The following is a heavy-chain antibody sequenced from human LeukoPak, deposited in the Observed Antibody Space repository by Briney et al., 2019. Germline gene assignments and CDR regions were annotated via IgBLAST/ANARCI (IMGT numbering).Heavy chain of an antibody. D-gene: IGHD5-24*01. CDR2: ISSRSTYI. Sequence: GGSLRLSCAASRFTFSTYSMNWVRQAPGKGLEWVSSISSRSTYIYYADSVKGRFTISRDNAKNSLYLQMNSLRAEDTAVYYCAKRGGGDGYNSVNFYFDYWGQGTLVTVSS. CDR3: AKRGGGDGYNSVNFYFDY. V-gene: IGHV3-21*01. CDR1: RFTFSTYS. J-gene: IGHJ4*02.